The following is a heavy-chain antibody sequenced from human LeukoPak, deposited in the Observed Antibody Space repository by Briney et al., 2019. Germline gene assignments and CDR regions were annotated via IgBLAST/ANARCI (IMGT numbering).Heavy chain of an antibody. CDR2: ISSTGGAT. J-gene: IGHJ4*02. CDR1: GFTFSSYA. CDR3: AKSRGSRTSKVDY. V-gene: IGHV3-23*01. D-gene: IGHD3-16*01. Sequence: GGSLRLSCAASGFTFSSYAMSWVRQAPGKGLEWVSAISSTGGATYYADSVKGRFTISRDNSKNTLYLQMDSLRAEDTAVYYCAKSRGSRTSKVDYWGQGTLVTISS.